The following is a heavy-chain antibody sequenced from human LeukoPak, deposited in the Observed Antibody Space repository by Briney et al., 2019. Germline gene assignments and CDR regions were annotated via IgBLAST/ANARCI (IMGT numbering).Heavy chain of an antibody. J-gene: IGHJ6*03. V-gene: IGHV3-15*01. CDR1: GFTFRNAW. CDR3: TTGRKRNYYYYYMDV. CDR2: IKSKTDGGTT. Sequence: PGGSLRLSCAASGFTFRNAWMSWVRQAPGKGLEWVGRIKSKTDGGTTDYAAPVKGRFTISRDDSKNTLYLQMNSLKTEDTAVYYCTTGRKRNYYYYYMDVWGKGTTVTVSS.